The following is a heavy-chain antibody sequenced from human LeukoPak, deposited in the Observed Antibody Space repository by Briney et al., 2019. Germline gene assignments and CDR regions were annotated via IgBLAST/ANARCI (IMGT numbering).Heavy chain of an antibody. V-gene: IGHV4-39*01. Sequence: SETLFLTCTVSGGSISSSSYYWGWIRQPPGKGLEWIGSIYYSGSTYYNPSLKSRVTISVDTSKNQFSLKLSSVTAADTAVYYCARLRYHTQADDIVVVPAAFYYYYYMDVWGKGTTVTVSS. CDR1: GGSISSSSYY. CDR2: IYYSGST. J-gene: IGHJ6*03. CDR3: ARLRYHTQADDIVVVPAAFYYYYYMDV. D-gene: IGHD2-2*01.